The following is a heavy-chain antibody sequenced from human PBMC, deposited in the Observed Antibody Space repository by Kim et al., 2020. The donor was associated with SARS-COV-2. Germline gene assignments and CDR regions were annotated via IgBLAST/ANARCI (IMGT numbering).Heavy chain of an antibody. J-gene: IGHJ4*02. CDR3: ARVYCSSTSCQYYFDY. Sequence: ASVKVSCKASGYTFSDYAIHWARQAPGQRLEWMGWINAGNGIAKYSQKFQDRVTITRDTSANTAYMEVSSLRSEDTAVYYCARVYCSSTSCQYYFDYWGQGRQVTVSS. CDR2: INAGNGIA. V-gene: IGHV1-3*01. D-gene: IGHD2-2*01. CDR1: GYTFSDYA.